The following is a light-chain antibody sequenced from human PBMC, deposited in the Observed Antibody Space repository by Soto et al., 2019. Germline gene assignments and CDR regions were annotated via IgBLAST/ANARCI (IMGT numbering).Light chain of an antibody. CDR3: QHYSTSRGA. Sequence: EIVLTQSPGTLSLSPGEGATLSCRASESVSGSHLGWYQQKPGQAPRLLFSGSSSRATGLPDRFSGSVSGTYFTLTISRLAPEDFAVYYCQHYSTSRGAFGQGTKVEIK. J-gene: IGKJ1*01. V-gene: IGKV3-20*01. CDR2: GSS. CDR1: ESVSGSH.